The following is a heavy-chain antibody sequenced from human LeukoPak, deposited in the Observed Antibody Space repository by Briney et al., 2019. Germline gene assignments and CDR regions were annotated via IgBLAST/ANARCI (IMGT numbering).Heavy chain of an antibody. CDR3: ARDPARSMDY. V-gene: IGHV3-21*01. Sequence: PGGSLRLSCTASGFTFSPYAMSWVRQAPGEGLQWVSSISGDSDPIYYADSLQGRFTVSRDNAKNTLYLQMSSLKPEDAAVYWCARDPARSMDYWGQGTLVTVSP. CDR1: GFTFSPYA. J-gene: IGHJ4*02. CDR2: ISGDSDPI. D-gene: IGHD2/OR15-2a*01.